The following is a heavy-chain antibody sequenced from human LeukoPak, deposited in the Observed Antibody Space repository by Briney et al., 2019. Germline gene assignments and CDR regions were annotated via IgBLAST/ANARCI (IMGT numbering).Heavy chain of an antibody. CDR3: ARLRYCSSTSCRHFDY. CDR2: IYPADSDT. V-gene: IGHV5-51*01. D-gene: IGHD2-2*01. J-gene: IGHJ4*02. Sequence: GESLKISCKGSGYRFTSYWIGWVRQMPGKGLEWMGIIYPADSDTRYSPSFQGQVTISADKSISTAYLQWSSLKASDTAMYYCARLRYCSSTSCRHFDYWGQGTLVTVSS. CDR1: GYRFTSYW.